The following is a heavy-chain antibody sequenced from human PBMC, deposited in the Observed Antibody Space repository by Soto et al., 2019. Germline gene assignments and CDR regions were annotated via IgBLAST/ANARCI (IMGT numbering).Heavy chain of an antibody. D-gene: IGHD6-6*01. CDR3: ARRARPDFYYMDV. Sequence: PGGSLRLSCAASGFTLSGYAIDWVRQAPGKGLEYVSGISSNGVGTYYANSVQGRFTISRDNSMNTVYLQMGSLRPEDMAVYYCARRARPDFYYMDVWGKGTTVTVSS. J-gene: IGHJ6*03. CDR1: GFTLSGYA. V-gene: IGHV3-64*01. CDR2: ISSNGVGT.